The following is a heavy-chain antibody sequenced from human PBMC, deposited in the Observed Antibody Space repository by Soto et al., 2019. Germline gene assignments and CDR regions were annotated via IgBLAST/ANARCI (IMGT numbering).Heavy chain of an antibody. V-gene: IGHV3-30-3*01. J-gene: IGHJ6*01. Sequence: QVQLVESGGGVVQPGRSLRLSCAASGFTFSSYAMHWVRQAPGKGLEWVAVISYDGSNKYYADSVKGRFTISRDNSKNTLYLQMNSLRAEDTAVYYCARDQLDCISTSCYPLGYYGMDVW. CDR2: ISYDGSNK. CDR3: ARDQLDCISTSCYPLGYYGMDV. CDR1: GFTFSSYA. D-gene: IGHD2-2*01.